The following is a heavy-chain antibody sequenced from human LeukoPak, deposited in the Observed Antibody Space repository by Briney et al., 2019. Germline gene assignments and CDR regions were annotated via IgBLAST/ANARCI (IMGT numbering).Heavy chain of an antibody. CDR2: VNPNSGCT. Sequence: ASVKVSCQASGYTFTGYYMHWVRQAPGQGLAWMGWVNPNSGCTNYEQKFQGRVTMTRDTSISTAYMELSRLRSDDTAVYYCARDGIAVAGTKLTNNWFDPWGQGTLVTVSS. J-gene: IGHJ5*02. D-gene: IGHD6-19*01. V-gene: IGHV1-2*02. CDR3: ARDGIAVAGTKLTNNWFDP. CDR1: GYTFTGYY.